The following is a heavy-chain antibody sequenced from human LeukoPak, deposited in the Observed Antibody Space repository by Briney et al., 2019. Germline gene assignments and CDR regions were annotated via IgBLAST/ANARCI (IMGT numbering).Heavy chain of an antibody. D-gene: IGHD2-15*01. CDR3: SRGQPFGGY. CDR1: GFTFSSYW. Sequence: PGGSLRLSCAASGFTFSSYWMHWVRQAPGKGLEWVANIKQDGSEEYFVDFVKGRFTISRDNAKNSLYLQMNGLRAEDTAVYYCSRGQPFGGYWGQGTLVTVSS. CDR2: IKQDGSEE. J-gene: IGHJ4*02. V-gene: IGHV3-7*03.